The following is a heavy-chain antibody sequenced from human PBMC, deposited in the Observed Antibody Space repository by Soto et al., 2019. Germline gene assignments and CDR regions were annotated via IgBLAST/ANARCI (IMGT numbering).Heavy chain of an antibody. V-gene: IGHV3-74*02. J-gene: IGHJ5*02. CDR2: IRSDGSIT. Sequence: VQLVESGGGVVQPGRSLRLSCAASGFTFSSYGMHWVRQAPGKGLEWVSRIRSDGSITSYADSVKGRFTISRDNARNTLYLQMNSLRAEDTAVYYCARSDWFDPWGPGTLVTVSS. CDR3: ARSDWFDP. CDR1: GFTFSSYG.